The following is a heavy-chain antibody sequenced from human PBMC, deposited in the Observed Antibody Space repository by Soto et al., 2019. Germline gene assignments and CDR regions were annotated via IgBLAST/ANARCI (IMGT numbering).Heavy chain of an antibody. Sequence: EVQLVESGGGLVQPGGSLRLSCAASGFTFSSYEMNWVRQAPGKGLEWVSYMSSSGSAIYYADSVKGRFTISRDNAKNSLYLQMNSLRAEDTAVYYCARDQQERDSGYYGMDVWGQGTTVTVSS. CDR3: ARDQQERDSGYYGMDV. CDR1: GFTFSSYE. CDR2: MSSSGSAI. V-gene: IGHV3-48*03. J-gene: IGHJ6*02. D-gene: IGHD2-21*01.